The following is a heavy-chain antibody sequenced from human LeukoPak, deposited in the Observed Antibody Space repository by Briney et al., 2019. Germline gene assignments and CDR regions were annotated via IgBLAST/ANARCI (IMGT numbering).Heavy chain of an antibody. CDR3: TRRGGSSSSDWFDP. CDR1: GGSISGSNYY. J-gene: IGHJ5*02. CDR2: IYYTGST. V-gene: IGHV4-39*07. Sequence: SETLSLTCTVSGGSISGSNYYWGWIRQPPGNGLEWIGSIYYTGSTSYNPSLKSRVTISGDTSKNQFSLKLSSVTAADTAVYYCTRRGGSSSSDWFDPWGQGTLVIVSS. D-gene: IGHD6-6*01.